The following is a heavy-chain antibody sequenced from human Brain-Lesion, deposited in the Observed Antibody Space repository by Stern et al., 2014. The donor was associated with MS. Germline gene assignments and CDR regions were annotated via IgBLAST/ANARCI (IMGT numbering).Heavy chain of an antibody. Sequence: VQLVESGPGLVKPSETLSLTCSVSGGSISRSTYYWGWIRQPPGKGLEWIGSIYYSGTTYYNPSLKSRVTIDTSTNHFSLRLTSVPAADTAVYYCARHDGWLPHYWSQGTLVTVSS. J-gene: IGHJ4*02. D-gene: IGHD5-12*01. CDR3: ARHDGWLPHY. V-gene: IGHV4-39*01. CDR2: IYYSGTT. CDR1: GGSISRSTYY.